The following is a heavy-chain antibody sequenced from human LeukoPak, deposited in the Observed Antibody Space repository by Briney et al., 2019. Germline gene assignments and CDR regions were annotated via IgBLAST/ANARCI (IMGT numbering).Heavy chain of an antibody. CDR3: ARVRYSSSPAMDV. Sequence: SVRVSCKASGGTFSSYAISWVRQAPGRGLEWMGGIIPIFGTANYAQKFQGRVTITTDESTSTAYMELSSLRSEDTAVYYCARVRYSSSPAMDVWGKGTTVTVSS. J-gene: IGHJ6*04. CDR2: IIPIFGTA. V-gene: IGHV1-69*05. CDR1: GGTFSSYA. D-gene: IGHD6-6*01.